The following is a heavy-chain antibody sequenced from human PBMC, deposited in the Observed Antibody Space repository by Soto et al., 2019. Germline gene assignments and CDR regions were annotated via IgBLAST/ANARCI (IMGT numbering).Heavy chain of an antibody. V-gene: IGHV4-31*03. J-gene: IGHJ6*02. CDR3: ARGSSIAGLYYGMDV. Sequence: QVQLQESGPGLVKPSQTLSLTCTVSGGSISSGGYYWTWIRQHPGKGLEWIGYNYYSGITYYNPSLNSRVTISLDTSKNRFSLKLSSVTAADTAVYYCARGSSIAGLYYGMDVWGQGTTVTVSS. CDR2: NYYSGIT. D-gene: IGHD6-6*01. CDR1: GGSISSGGYY.